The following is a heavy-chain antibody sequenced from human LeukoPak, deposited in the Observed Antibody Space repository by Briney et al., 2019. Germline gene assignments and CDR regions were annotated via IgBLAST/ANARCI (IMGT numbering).Heavy chain of an antibody. D-gene: IGHD3-22*01. Sequence: GGSLRLSCTGSGFTFGDYSWSWVRQAPGKGLEWVAFIRYDGSNKYYADSVKGRFTISRDNSKNTLYLQMNSLRAEDTAVYYCAKELNYYDSSGYPDWGQGTLVTVSS. V-gene: IGHV3-30*02. CDR1: GFTFGDYS. CDR2: IRYDGSNK. J-gene: IGHJ4*02. CDR3: AKELNYYDSSGYPD.